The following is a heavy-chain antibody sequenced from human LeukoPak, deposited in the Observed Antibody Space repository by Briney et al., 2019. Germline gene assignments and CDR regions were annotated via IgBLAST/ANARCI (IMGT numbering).Heavy chain of an antibody. CDR3: ARDYYDSSGYYFDY. J-gene: IGHJ4*02. CDR1: GVSISNYY. Sequence: PSETLSLTCSVSGVSISNYYWTWIRQPPGKGLEWVGYVYYSGSTYYNPSLKSRVTISVDTSKNQFSLKLSSVTAADTAVYYCARDYYDSSGYYFDYWGQGTLVTVSS. D-gene: IGHD3-22*01. CDR2: VYYSGST. V-gene: IGHV4-59*12.